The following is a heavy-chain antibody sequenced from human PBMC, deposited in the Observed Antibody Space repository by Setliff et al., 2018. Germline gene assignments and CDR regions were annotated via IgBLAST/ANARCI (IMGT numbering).Heavy chain of an antibody. Sequence: GGSLRLSCATSGFTFSTHAMHWARQAPGKGLDWVAMIWSDGNTTYYADSVKGRFTVSRDNSKNTVSLQMNSLRSDDTAVYYCVRTCSGSGCYAGLESWGQGTPVTVSS. CDR3: VRTCSGSGCYAGLES. CDR1: GFTFSTHA. CDR2: IWSDGNTT. V-gene: IGHV3-30*02. J-gene: IGHJ4*02. D-gene: IGHD2-15*01.